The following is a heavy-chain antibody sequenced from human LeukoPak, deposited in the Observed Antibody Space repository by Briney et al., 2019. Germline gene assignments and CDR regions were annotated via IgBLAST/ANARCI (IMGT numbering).Heavy chain of an antibody. CDR1: GYSISSGYY. V-gene: IGHV4-38-2*01. CDR3: ARHPYSNYWFDP. CDR2: INHSGST. Sequence: PSETLSLTCAVSGYSISSGYYWGWIRQPPGKGLEWIGSINHSGSTYYNPSLKSRVTISVDTSKNQFSLKLSSVTAADTAVYYCARHPYSNYWFDPWGQGTLVTVSS. D-gene: IGHD4-11*01. J-gene: IGHJ5*02.